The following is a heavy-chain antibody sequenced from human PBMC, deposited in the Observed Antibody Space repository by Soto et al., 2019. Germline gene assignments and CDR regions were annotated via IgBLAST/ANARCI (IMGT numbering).Heavy chain of an antibody. CDR2: ISAYNGNT. D-gene: IGHD6-19*01. Sequence: GASVKVSCKAPGGTFSGISWVRQAPGQGLEWVGWISAYNGNTNYAQKLQGRVTITTDTSTSTAYMELRSLRSDDTAVYYCASTYLAVAGTWFDPWGQGTLVTVSS. J-gene: IGHJ5*02. CDR1: GGTFSG. CDR3: ASTYLAVAGTWFDP. V-gene: IGHV1-18*01.